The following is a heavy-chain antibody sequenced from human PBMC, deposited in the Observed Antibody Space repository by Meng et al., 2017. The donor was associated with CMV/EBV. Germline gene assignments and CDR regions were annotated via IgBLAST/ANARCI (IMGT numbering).Heavy chain of an antibody. CDR3: ARWPAEY. CDR2: IYWDDDK. Sequence: QITLKESGPTLVEPTQTLTLTCTFSGFSLSTTGVGVAWIRQSPGKAPEWLVLIYWDDDKRYSPSLKSRLTITKDTSKNQVILTVTNMDPVDTATYYCARWPAEYWGQGTLVTVSS. J-gene: IGHJ4*02. CDR1: GFSLSTTGVG. V-gene: IGHV2-5*02. D-gene: IGHD5-24*01.